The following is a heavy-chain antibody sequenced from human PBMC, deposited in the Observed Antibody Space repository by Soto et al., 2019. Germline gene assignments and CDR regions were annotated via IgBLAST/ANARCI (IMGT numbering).Heavy chain of an antibody. CDR2: INAGNGNT. D-gene: IGHD1-26*01. CDR1: GYTFTSYS. CDR3: ASGSYSYYYGMDV. V-gene: IGHV1-3*01. J-gene: IGHJ6*02. Sequence: ASVKVSCEASGYTFTSYSMHWGLQAPGQRLEGMGWINAGNGNTKYSQKFQGRVTITRDTSASTAYMGLSSLRSEDTAVYYCASGSYSYYYGMDVWGQGTTVTVSS.